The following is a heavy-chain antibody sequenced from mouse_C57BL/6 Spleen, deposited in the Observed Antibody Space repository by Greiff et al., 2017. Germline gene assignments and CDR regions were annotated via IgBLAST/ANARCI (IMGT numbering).Heavy chain of an antibody. D-gene: IGHD2-4*01. CDR1: GYTFTDYE. J-gene: IGHJ2*01. V-gene: IGHV1-15*01. CDR2: IDPETGGT. Sequence: VKLQESGAELVRPGASVTLSCKASGYTFTDYEMHWVKQTPVHGLEWIGAIDPETGGTAYNQKFKGKAILTADKSSSTAYMELRSLTSEDSAVYYCTRWNDYGFDYWGQGTTLTVSS. CDR3: TRWNDYGFDY.